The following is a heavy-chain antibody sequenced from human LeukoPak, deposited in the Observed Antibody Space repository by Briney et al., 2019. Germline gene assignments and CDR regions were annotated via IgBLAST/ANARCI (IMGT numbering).Heavy chain of an antibody. CDR1: GGSISSGGYY. CDR3: AREGGYSNPDYYCYYMDV. Sequence: PSETLSLTCTVSGGSISSGGYYWSWIRQHPGKGLEWIGYIYYSGSTYYNPSLKSRVTISVDTSKNQFSLKLSSVTAADTAVYYCAREGGYSNPDYYCYYMDVWGKGTTVTVSS. CDR2: IYYSGST. J-gene: IGHJ6*03. V-gene: IGHV4-31*03. D-gene: IGHD6-13*01.